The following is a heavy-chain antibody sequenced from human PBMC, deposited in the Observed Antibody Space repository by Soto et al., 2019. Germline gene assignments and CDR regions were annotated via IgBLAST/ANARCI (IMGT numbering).Heavy chain of an antibody. CDR3: ARDVWYDILTGYYSPKKYYFDY. D-gene: IGHD3-9*01. CDR1: GYTFTSYG. Sequence: ASVKVSCKASGYTFTSYGISWVRQAPGQGLEWMGWISAYNGNTNYAQKLQGRVTMATDTSTSTAYMELRSLRSDDTAVYYCARDVWYDILTGYYSPKKYYFDYWGQGTLVTVSS. CDR2: ISAYNGNT. V-gene: IGHV1-18*01. J-gene: IGHJ4*02.